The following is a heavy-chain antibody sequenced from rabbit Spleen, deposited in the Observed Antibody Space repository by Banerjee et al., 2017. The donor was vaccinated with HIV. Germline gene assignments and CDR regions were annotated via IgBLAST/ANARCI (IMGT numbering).Heavy chain of an antibody. CDR3: GRDGSSNGWGVFNL. CDR2: IYAGSSGST. J-gene: IGHJ4*01. CDR1: GFSFSSSYY. D-gene: IGHD4-1*01. Sequence: QEQLVESGGGLVQPEEALTLTCTASGFSFSSSYYICWVRQAPGKGLECIACIYAGSSGSTYYASWAKGRFTISKTSSTTVTLQMTSLTVADTATYFCGRDGSSNGWGVFNLWGPGTLVTVS. V-gene: IGHV1S45*01.